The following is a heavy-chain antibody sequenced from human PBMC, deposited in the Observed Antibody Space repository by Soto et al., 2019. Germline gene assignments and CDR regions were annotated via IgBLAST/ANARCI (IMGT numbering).Heavy chain of an antibody. D-gene: IGHD7-27*01. Sequence: QVQLQETGPGLVEPSETLSLTCTVSGASIRTYSWSWIRQSAGKGLEWIGHMYTNGRTNYIPSLKSRITMSVDTSKNPFSLNLKFVTAADTAVYFCAKDQSGAADIWGQGAMVTVS. CDR1: GASIRTYS. CDR3: AKDQSGAADI. V-gene: IGHV4-4*07. J-gene: IGHJ3*02. CDR2: MYTNGRT.